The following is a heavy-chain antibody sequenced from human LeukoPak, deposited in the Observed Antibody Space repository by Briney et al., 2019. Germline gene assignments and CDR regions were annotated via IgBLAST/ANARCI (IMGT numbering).Heavy chain of an antibody. V-gene: IGHV4-31*03. CDR1: GGYISSGGYY. CDR3: ARYCSSTNCYKGGFDP. D-gene: IGHD2-2*02. Sequence: SETLSLTCTVSGGYISSGGYYWSWIRQHPGKGLEWIGYIYYSGSTYSNPSLKSRVTISVDTSKNQFSLNLSSVTAADTAVYCCARYCSSTNCYKGGFDPWGQGTLVTVSS. J-gene: IGHJ5*02. CDR2: IYYSGST.